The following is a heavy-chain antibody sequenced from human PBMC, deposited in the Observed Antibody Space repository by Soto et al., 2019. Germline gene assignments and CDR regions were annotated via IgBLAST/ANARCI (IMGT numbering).Heavy chain of an antibody. D-gene: IGHD6-19*01. CDR3: ARSFGWYAIDY. CDR2: ISHSGTV. CDR1: GGPISSCYF. J-gene: IGHJ4*02. Sequence: QVLLQESGPGLVQPSGTLSLSCAVSGGPISSCYFWGWVRQPPGKGLEWLGDISHSGTVNYNPSLKSRVTISMDKSKSQFSLKLNSVTAADTAVYYCARSFGWYAIDYWGQGILVIVSS. V-gene: IGHV4-4*02.